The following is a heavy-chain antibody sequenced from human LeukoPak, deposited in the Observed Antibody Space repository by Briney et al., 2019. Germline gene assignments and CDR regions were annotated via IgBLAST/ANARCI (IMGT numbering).Heavy chain of an antibody. CDR3: ARVTMIVPEGGNFQH. D-gene: IGHD3-22*01. CDR2: ISSSSSTI. J-gene: IGHJ1*01. V-gene: IGHV3-48*01. CDR1: GFTFSSYS. Sequence: PGGSLRLSCAASGFTFSSYSMNWVRQAPGKGLEWVSYISSSSSTIYYADSVKGRFTISRDNAKNSLYLQMNSLRAEDTAVYYCARVTMIVPEGGNFQHWGQGTLVTVSS.